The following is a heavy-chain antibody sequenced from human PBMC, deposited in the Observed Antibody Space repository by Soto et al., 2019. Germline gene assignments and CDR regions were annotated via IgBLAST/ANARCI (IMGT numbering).Heavy chain of an antibody. CDR2: IYYSGST. D-gene: IGHD6-19*01. J-gene: IGHJ4*02. Sequence: ASETLSLTCTVSGGSISSSSYYWGWIRQPPGKGLEWIGSIYYSGSTYYNPSLKSRVTISVDTSKNQFSLKLSSVTAADTAVYYCARHSSGWSQRPQHFDYWGQGTLVTVSS. CDR1: GGSISSSSYY. CDR3: ARHSSGWSQRPQHFDY. V-gene: IGHV4-39*01.